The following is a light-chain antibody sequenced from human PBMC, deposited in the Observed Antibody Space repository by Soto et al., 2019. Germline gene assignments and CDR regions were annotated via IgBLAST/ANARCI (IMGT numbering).Light chain of an antibody. Sequence: EIVLTQSPATLSLSPGERATLSCGASQSVSSSYLAWYQQKPGLAPRLLIYDASSRATGIPDRFSGSGSGTDFTLTISRLEPEDFAVYSCQQYGSSPPTFGQGTKVEIK. J-gene: IGKJ1*01. V-gene: IGKV3D-20*01. CDR3: QQYGSSPPT. CDR1: QSVSSSY. CDR2: DAS.